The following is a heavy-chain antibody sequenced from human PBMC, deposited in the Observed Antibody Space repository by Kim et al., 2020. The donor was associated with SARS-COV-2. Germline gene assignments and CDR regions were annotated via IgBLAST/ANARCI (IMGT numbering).Heavy chain of an antibody. D-gene: IGHD3-22*01. CDR2: IYSGGST. CDR1: GFTVSSNY. V-gene: IGHV3-53*01. Sequence: GGSLRLSCAASGFTVSSNYMSWVRQAPGKGLEWVSIIYSGGSTYYADYVKGRFTISRDKSKNTLYLQMNSLRAEDTAVYYCAREISNYYDSSGYYGPGGVWRQDTMVTVS. J-gene: IGHJ6*02. CDR3: AREISNYYDSSGYYGPGGV.